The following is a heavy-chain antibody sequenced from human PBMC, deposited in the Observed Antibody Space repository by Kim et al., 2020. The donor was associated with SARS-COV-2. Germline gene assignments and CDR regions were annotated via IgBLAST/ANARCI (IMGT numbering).Heavy chain of an antibody. J-gene: IGHJ4*02. CDR1: GFTFSSYA. V-gene: IGHV3-30*04. CDR2: ISYDGSNK. CDR3: ARALYSIVGATTKPMAY. Sequence: GGSLRLSCAASGFTFSSYAMHWVRQAPGKGLEWVAVISYDGSNKYYADSVKGRFTISRDNSKNTLYLQMNSLRAEDTAVYYCARALYSIVGATTKPMAYWGQGTLVTVSS. D-gene: IGHD1-26*01.